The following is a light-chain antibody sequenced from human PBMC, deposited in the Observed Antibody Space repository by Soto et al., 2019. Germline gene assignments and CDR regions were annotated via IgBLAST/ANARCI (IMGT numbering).Light chain of an antibody. V-gene: IGKV3-15*01. J-gene: IGKJ4*01. CDR1: ESASTN. CDR3: QQYNKWPLT. CDR2: ATS. Sequence: EIVMTQSPATLSVSPGERATLSCRASESASTNFAWYHQRPGQAPWLLIYATSTRATGIPARFTGSGSGTEFTHTISSLQAEDFAVYYCQQYNKWPLTFGGGTKVEIK.